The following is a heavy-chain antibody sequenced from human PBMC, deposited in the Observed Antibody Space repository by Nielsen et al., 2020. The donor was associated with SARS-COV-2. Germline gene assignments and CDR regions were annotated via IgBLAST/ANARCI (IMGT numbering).Heavy chain of an antibody. V-gene: IGHV1-24*01. Sequence: ASGQASCKVSGNTLSVFSMHCVRQSAGKGLEWMGSFDPEDGGITYAQKFQGRVTMTDDTSTDTAYMELSSLRSEDTAVYYCASLPYDNRGLDFDSWGQGTLVAVSS. CDR3: ASLPYDNRGLDFDS. D-gene: IGHD3-22*01. CDR2: FDPEDGGI. CDR1: GNTLSVFS. J-gene: IGHJ4*02.